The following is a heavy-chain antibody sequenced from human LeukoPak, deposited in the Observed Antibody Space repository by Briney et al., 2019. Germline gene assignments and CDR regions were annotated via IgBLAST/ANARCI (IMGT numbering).Heavy chain of an antibody. CDR2: IYPGDSDT. CDR3: ARFYARGDYRRAAFDY. V-gene: IGHV5-51*01. Sequence: GASLQISCKGSGYSFTSYWIGWVRQMPGKGLEWMGIIYPGDSDTRYSPSFQGQVTISADKSISTAYLQWSSLKASDTAMYYCARFYARGDYRRAAFDYWGQGTLVTVSS. D-gene: IGHD4-17*01. CDR1: GYSFTSYW. J-gene: IGHJ4*02.